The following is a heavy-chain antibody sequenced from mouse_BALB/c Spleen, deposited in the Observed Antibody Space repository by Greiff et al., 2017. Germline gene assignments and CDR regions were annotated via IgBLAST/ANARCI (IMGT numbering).Heavy chain of an antibody. CDR2: ISTYYGDA. Sequence: QVQLQQSGAELVRPGVSVKISCKGSGYTFTDYAMHWVKQSHAKSLEWIGVISTYYGDASYNQKFKGKATMTVDKSSSTAYMELARLTSEDSAIYYCARSGTGFDYWGQGTTLTVSS. J-gene: IGHJ2*01. V-gene: IGHV1S137*01. CDR1: GYTFTDYA. CDR3: ARSGTGFDY. D-gene: IGHD4-1*01.